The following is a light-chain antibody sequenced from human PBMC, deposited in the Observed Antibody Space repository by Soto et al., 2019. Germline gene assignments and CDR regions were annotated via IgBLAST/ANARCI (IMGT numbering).Light chain of an antibody. CDR1: QGISSS. V-gene: IGKV1D-13*01. CDR2: DAS. CDR3: QQFNNYPVT. Sequence: AIQLTQSPSSLSASVGDRVTITCRASQGISSSLAWYQQKPGTAPKLLIYDASSLESGVPSRFSGSGSGTDFTLTISSLQPEDFATYYCQQFNNYPVTFGPGTKVDIK. J-gene: IGKJ3*01.